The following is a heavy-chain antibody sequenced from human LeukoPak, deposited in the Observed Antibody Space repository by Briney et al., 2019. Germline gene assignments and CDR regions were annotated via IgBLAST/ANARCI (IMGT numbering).Heavy chain of an antibody. J-gene: IGHJ4*02. Sequence: GGSLRLSCAASGFTFSSYAMSWVRQAPGKGLEWVSAISGSGGSTYYADSVKGRSTISRDNSKNTLYLQMNSLRAEDTAVYYCSGSYSRLDFDYWGQGTLVTVSS. V-gene: IGHV3-23*01. CDR1: GFTFSSYA. CDR2: ISGSGGST. CDR3: SGSYSRLDFDY. D-gene: IGHD1-26*01.